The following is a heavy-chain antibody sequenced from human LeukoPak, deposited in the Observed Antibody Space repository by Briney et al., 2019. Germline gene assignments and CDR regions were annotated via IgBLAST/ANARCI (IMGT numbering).Heavy chain of an antibody. CDR3: ARRRVVVVAATVPSLKRYWYFDL. CDR1: GGSFSGYY. J-gene: IGHJ2*01. Sequence: SETLSLTCAVYGGSFSGYYWSWIRQPPGKGLEWIGEINHSGSTNYNPSLKSRVITSVDTSKNQFSLELSSVTAADTAVYYCARRRVVVVAATVPSLKRYWYFDLWGRGTLVTVSS. D-gene: IGHD2-15*01. CDR2: INHSGST. V-gene: IGHV4-34*01.